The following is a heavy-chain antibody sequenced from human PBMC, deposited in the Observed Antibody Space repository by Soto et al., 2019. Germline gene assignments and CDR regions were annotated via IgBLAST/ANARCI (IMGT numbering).Heavy chain of an antibody. D-gene: IGHD2-21*02. CDR3: ARAYCGGDCTRSYYYYGMDV. V-gene: IGHV1-69*01. CDR1: GGTFNNYA. J-gene: IGHJ6*02. Sequence: QVQLVQSGAEVKKPGSSVKVSCKASGGTFNNYAISWVRQAPGQGLEWMGGIIPIFGAAHYAKKFQGRVTITADESTSTSYMELSSLRSEDTAVYYCARAYCGGDCTRSYYYYGMDVWGQGTTVSVPS. CDR2: IIPIFGAA.